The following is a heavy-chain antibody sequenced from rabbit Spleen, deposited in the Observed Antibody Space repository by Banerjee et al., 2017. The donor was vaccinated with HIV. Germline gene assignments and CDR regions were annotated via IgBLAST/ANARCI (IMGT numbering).Heavy chain of an antibody. D-gene: IGHD4-1*01. CDR3: ARADNSDDSWFNL. CDR1: GVSFSGNSY. J-gene: IGHJ4*01. Sequence: QSLEESGGDLVKPGASLTLTCIASGVSFSGNSYMCWVRQAPGKGLEWIACIYTGSGSTYYASWAKGRFSISETSSTTVTLQMTRLTGADTATYFCARADNSDDSWFNLWGPGTLVTVS. CDR2: IYTGSGST. V-gene: IGHV1S40*01.